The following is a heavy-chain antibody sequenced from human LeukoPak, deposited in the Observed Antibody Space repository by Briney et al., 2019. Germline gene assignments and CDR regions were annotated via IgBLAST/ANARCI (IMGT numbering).Heavy chain of an antibody. CDR1: GYSISSGYY. V-gene: IGHV4-38-2*02. D-gene: IGHD2-21*01. CDR2: IYHSGST. CDR3: ASSCGGDCYFAQDY. Sequence: SPSETLSLTCTVSGYSISSGYYWGWIRQPPGQGLEGIGSIYHSGSTYYNPSLKSRVPISVDTSKNQFSLKLSSVTAADTAVYYCASSCGGDCYFAQDYWGQGTLVTVSS. J-gene: IGHJ4*02.